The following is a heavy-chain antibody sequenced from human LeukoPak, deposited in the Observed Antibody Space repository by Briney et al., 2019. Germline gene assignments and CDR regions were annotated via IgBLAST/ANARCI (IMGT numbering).Heavy chain of an antibody. CDR2: IFYSGST. CDR1: GGSISSSSYY. V-gene: IGHV4-39*01. Sequence: SETLSLTCTVSGGSISSSSYYSGWIRQPPGKGLEWIGAIFYSGSTYYNPSLKSRVTISVDTSKNQFSLKLSSVTAADTAVYYCARQRGSGSYPGSPDYWGQGTLVTVSS. J-gene: IGHJ4*02. D-gene: IGHD3-10*01. CDR3: ARQRGSGSYPGSPDY.